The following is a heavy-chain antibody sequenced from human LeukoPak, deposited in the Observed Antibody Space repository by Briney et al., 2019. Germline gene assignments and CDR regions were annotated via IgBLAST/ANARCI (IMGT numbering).Heavy chain of an antibody. Sequence: GGSLRLSCAASGFTVSSNYMSWVRQAPGKGLEWVSVIYSGGSTYYADSVKGRFTISRDNSKNTLYLQMNSLRAEDTAVYYCARDYSSSWYYFDYWGQGTLVTVSS. CDR1: GFTVSSNY. J-gene: IGHJ4*02. CDR3: ARDYSSSWYYFDY. V-gene: IGHV3-53*01. CDR2: IYSGGST. D-gene: IGHD6-13*01.